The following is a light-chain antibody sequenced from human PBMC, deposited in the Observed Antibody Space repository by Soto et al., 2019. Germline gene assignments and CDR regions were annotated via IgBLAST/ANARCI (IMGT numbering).Light chain of an antibody. CDR3: QQRTNWIT. V-gene: IGKV3-11*01. J-gene: IGKJ5*01. CDR1: QNVRTY. Sequence: EIVLTQSPATLSLSPGERATLSCRASQNVRTYLAGYQQKPGQAPRLLISDASNRATGIPARFSGSGSGTDFTLTISSLEPEDFAVYYCQQRTNWITFGQGTRLEIK. CDR2: DAS.